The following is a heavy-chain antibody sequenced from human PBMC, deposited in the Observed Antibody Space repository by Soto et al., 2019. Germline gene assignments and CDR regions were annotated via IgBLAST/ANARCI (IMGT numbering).Heavy chain of an antibody. CDR3: AKDRSSTSCYDFDY. CDR2: INSRAGTT. D-gene: IGHD2-2*01. J-gene: IGHJ4*02. CDR1: GFTFSSFA. Sequence: PGGSLRLSCAASGFTFSSFAMSWVRQAPGKGLEWVSGINSRAGTTYYADSVKGRFTISRDNSKNTLYLQMNSLTAEDTAVYYCAKDRSSTSCYDFDYWGRGTLVTVSS. V-gene: IGHV3-23*01.